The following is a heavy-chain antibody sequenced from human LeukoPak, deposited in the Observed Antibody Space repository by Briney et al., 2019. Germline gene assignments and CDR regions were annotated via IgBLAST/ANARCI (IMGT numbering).Heavy chain of an antibody. Sequence: RASVKVSCKASGYTFTSYYMHWVRQAPGQGLEWMGIINPSGGSTSYAQKFQGRVTMTRDTPISTAYMELNRLESDDTAVYYCARVDNRASSSWRTYWGQGTLVTVSS. CDR3: ARVDNRASSSWRTY. CDR2: INPSGGST. D-gene: IGHD6-13*01. J-gene: IGHJ4*02. V-gene: IGHV1-46*01. CDR1: GYTFTSYY.